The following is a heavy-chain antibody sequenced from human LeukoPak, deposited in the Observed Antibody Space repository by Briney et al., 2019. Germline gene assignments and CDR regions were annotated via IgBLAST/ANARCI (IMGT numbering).Heavy chain of an antibody. D-gene: IGHD6-13*01. J-gene: IGHJ4*02. Sequence: GGSLRLSCAASGFTFNTYGMHWVRRAAGKGLEWVAVIWYDGSQKYYADSVRGRFTISRDNSKNTLYLQMNSLTAEDTAVYYCAKALDSTSPFDFWGQGTLVTVSP. CDR2: IWYDGSQK. CDR1: GFTFNTYG. CDR3: AKALDSTSPFDF. V-gene: IGHV3-33*06.